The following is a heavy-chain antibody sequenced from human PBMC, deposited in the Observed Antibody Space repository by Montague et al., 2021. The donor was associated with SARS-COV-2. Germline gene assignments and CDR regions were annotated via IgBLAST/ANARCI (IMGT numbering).Heavy chain of an antibody. CDR3: AGPDWLKH. V-gene: IGHV4-61*02. Sequence: TLSLTCTVSGDSINSGSYYWSWIRQPAGKGLEWIGRIYTSGRTNYNPSLRGRINMSLDTSKSRFSLNLTSVTAADTAVYYCAGPDWLKHWGQGALVTVSS. CDR1: GDSINSGSYY. D-gene: IGHD3-9*01. CDR2: IYTSGRT. J-gene: IGHJ1*01.